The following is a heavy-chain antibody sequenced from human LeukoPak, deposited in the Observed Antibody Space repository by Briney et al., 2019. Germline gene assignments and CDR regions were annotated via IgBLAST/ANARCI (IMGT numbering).Heavy chain of an antibody. J-gene: IGHJ5*02. Sequence: ASVKVSCKASGGTFNSYAISWVRQATGQGLEWMGWMNPNSGNTGYAQKFQGRVTLTTDTSTSTAYMELRSLRSDDTAVYYCARDQYYDSKGWFDPWGQGTLVTVSS. CDR2: MNPNSGNT. V-gene: IGHV1-8*02. CDR3: ARDQYYDSKGWFDP. CDR1: GGTFNSYA. D-gene: IGHD3-22*01.